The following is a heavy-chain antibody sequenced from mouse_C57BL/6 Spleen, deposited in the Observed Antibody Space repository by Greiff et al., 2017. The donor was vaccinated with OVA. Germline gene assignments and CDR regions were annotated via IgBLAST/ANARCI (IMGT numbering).Heavy chain of an antibody. Sequence: QVQLQQPGAELVQPGASVKLSCKASGYTFTSYWMQWVKQRPGQGLEWIGEIDPSASYTNYNQTFKGKATLTVDTSSSTAYMQLSSLTSEDSAVYYCARKAGDYDKAYAMDYWGQGTSVTVSS. V-gene: IGHV1-50*01. J-gene: IGHJ4*01. CDR2: IDPSASYT. D-gene: IGHD2-4*01. CDR3: ARKAGDYDKAYAMDY. CDR1: GYTFTSYW.